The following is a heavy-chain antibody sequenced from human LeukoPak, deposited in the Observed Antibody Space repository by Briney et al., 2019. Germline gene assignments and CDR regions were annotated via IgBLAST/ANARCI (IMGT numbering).Heavy chain of an antibody. CDR3: ASSTSTGWECYFDY. Sequence: PSETLSLTCTVSGGSISGGGYYWSWIRQHPGKGLEWIGYIYYSGSTYYNPSLKSRVTISVDTSKNQFSLKLSSVTAADTAVYYCASSTSTGWECYFDYWGQGTLVTVSS. CDR2: IYYSGST. J-gene: IGHJ4*02. CDR1: GGSISGGGYY. V-gene: IGHV4-31*03. D-gene: IGHD2-2*01.